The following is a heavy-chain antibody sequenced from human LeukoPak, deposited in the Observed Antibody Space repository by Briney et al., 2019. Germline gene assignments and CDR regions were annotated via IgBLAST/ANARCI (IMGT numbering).Heavy chain of an antibody. CDR1: GGSISRYS. Sequence: SETRSLTCTLSGGSISRYSWSWIRQLAGGGLEWIGYINYSVSPNYNPSPKGRVTIPLDTSKNQSSLRLSSVTAPDTAMYYCARLGYYPPGGVDPWGQGTLVTVSS. V-gene: IGHV4-59*08. D-gene: IGHD3-10*01. CDR3: ARLGYYPPGGVDP. CDR2: INYSVSP. J-gene: IGHJ5*02.